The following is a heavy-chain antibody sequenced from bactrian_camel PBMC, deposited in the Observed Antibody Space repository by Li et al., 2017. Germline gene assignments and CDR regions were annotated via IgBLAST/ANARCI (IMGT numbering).Heavy chain of an antibody. D-gene: IGHD2*01. CDR1: GFTFSSYA. CDR2: ITSGGDES. V-gene: IGHV3S35*01. J-gene: IGHJ6*01. CDR3: AVDGGYYSYEHWADFGY. Sequence: VQLVESGGGLVQPGGSLRLSCAASGFTFSSYAMSWVRQVTGKGLEWVAHITSGGDESFYVGSVKGQFTISQDNAKNTVYLQMNSLKTEDTALYYCAVDGGYYSYEHWADFGYWGQGTQVTVS.